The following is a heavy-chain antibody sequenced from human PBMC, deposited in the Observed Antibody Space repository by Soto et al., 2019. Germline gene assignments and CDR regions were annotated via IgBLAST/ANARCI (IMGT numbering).Heavy chain of an antibody. CDR3: ARPGGYCSGGSCFNWFDP. Sequence: SGSLSLSGPAAGSAISGGSYVWGRIRQPQGKALTWIGRIYYSGSTYYNPSLKSRVTISVDTSKNQFSLKLSSVTAADTAVYYCARPGGYCSGGSCFNWFDPWGQGTLVTVS. V-gene: IGHV4-39*01. CDR1: GSAISGGSYV. J-gene: IGHJ5*02. D-gene: IGHD2-15*01. CDR2: IYYSGST.